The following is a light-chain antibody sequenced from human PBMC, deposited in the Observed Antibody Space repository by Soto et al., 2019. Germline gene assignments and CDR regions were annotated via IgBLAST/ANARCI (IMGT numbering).Light chain of an antibody. J-gene: IGLJ1*01. CDR2: DVS. V-gene: IGLV2-8*01. CDR1: RXDIGSRNS. CDR3: SSYAGNSNYV. Sequence: QSVLTQPASVSGSLGQSITISCTGTRXDIGSRNSVSWYQHHPGKAPKLMIYDVSKRPSGVPDRFSGSKSGSTASLTVSGLQAEDEADYYCSSYAGNSNYVFGTGTKVTVL.